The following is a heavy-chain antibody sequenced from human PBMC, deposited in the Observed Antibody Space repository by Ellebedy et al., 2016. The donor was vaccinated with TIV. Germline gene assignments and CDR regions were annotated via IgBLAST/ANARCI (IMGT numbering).Heavy chain of an antibody. D-gene: IGHD1-26*01. V-gene: IGHV1-69*13. CDR1: GGAFSGHS. Sequence: AASVKVSCKTSGGAFSGHSLSWVRQAPGQGLEWMGGIIPPFGTAVYAQKFQGRVTIYADESTSTVYLELSGLMFEDTALYYCGRSHTWWDVVSSYNHYAVDFWGQGTTVTVSS. CDR2: IIPPFGTA. J-gene: IGHJ6*02. CDR3: GRSHTWWDVVSSYNHYAVDF.